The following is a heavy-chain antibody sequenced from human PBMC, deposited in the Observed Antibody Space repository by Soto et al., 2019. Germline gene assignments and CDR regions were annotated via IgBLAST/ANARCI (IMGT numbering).Heavy chain of an antibody. CDR3: ARDSPVGVIAPGQNDY. D-gene: IGHD2-21*01. V-gene: IGHV1-18*01. CDR1: GYTFASYD. Sequence: ASVKVSCKASGYTFASYDINWVRQAAGQGLEWMGWISAYNGNTKYAQKLQGRVTMTTDTSTSTADMELRSLRVEDTAVYYCARDSPVGVIAPGQNDYWGQGTLVTVSS. J-gene: IGHJ4*02. CDR2: ISAYNGNT.